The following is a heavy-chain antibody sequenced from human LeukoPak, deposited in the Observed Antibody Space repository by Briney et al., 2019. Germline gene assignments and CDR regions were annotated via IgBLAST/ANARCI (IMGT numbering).Heavy chain of an antibody. CDR1: GFTFSSYG. CDR3: AREAYGDYPGEHFDY. D-gene: IGHD4-17*01. Sequence: GGSLRLSCAASGFTFSSYGMHWVRQAPGKGLEWVAVIWYDGSNKYYADSVKGRFTISRDNSKNTLYLQMNSLRAEDTAVYYCAREAYGDYPGEHFDYWGQGTLVTVSS. CDR2: IWYDGSNK. J-gene: IGHJ4*02. V-gene: IGHV3-33*01.